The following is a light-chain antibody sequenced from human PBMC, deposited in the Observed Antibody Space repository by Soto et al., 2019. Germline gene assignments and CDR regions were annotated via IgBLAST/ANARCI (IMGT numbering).Light chain of an antibody. CDR2: EVT. CDR1: SSDIGIYKY. CDR3: SSYTTSSTRV. Sequence: QSALTQPASVSGSPGQSIAISCTGSSSDIGIYKYVSWYQQHPGKVPKLIIYEVTNRPSGVSTRFSGSKSGNTASLTISGLQAEDEADYYCSSYTTSSTRVFGPGTKVTAL. V-gene: IGLV2-14*01. J-gene: IGLJ1*01.